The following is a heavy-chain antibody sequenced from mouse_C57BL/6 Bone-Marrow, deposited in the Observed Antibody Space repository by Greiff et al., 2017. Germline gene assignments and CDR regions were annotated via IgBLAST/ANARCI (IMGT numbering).Heavy chain of an antibody. D-gene: IGHD2-2*01. CDR2: ISYDGSN. CDR1: GYSITSGYY. V-gene: IGHV3-6*01. Sequence: VQLKESGPGLVKPSQSLSLTCSVTGYSITSGYYWNWIRQFPGNKLEWMGYISYDGSNNYNPSLKNRISITRDTSKNQFFLKLNTVTTEGTATYYCARGYYYAMDYWGQGTSVTVSS. J-gene: IGHJ4*01. CDR3: ARGYYYAMDY.